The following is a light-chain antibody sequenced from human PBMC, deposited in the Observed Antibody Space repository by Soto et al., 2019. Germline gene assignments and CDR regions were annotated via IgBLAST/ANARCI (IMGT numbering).Light chain of an antibody. V-gene: IGKV3-15*01. CDR1: QSVSSK. Sequence: EIAMTQSPATLSVSPGERATLSCRASQSVSSKLAWYQQKPGQAPRLLIYGASTRATGIPARFSGSGSGTEFTLTISSLQPEDFAVYYCQQYNNWPSLTFGGGTKVDI. CDR3: QQYNNWPSLT. J-gene: IGKJ4*01. CDR2: GAS.